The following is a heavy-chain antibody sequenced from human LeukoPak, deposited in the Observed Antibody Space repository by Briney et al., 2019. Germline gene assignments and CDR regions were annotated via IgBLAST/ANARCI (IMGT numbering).Heavy chain of an antibody. CDR3: ARDPRTVAYYFDF. CDR1: GGSFSGYY. Sequence: PSETLSLTCAVYGGSFSGYYWSWIRQPPGKGLEWIGEINHSGSTNSNPSLKSRVTISVDTSKNQFSLKLTSVTAADTAVYYCARDPRTVAYYFDFWGQGRLVTVSS. V-gene: IGHV4-34*01. J-gene: IGHJ4*02. CDR2: INHSGST. D-gene: IGHD3/OR15-3a*01.